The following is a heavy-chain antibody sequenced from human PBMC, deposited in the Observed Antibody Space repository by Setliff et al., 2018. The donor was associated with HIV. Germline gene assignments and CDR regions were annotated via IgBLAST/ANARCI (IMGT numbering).Heavy chain of an antibody. J-gene: IGHJ4*02. Sequence: AASVKVSCKASGYTFTNYGIAWVRQAPGQGLEWMGWISAYNGYTNYAQNLQGRVTMTTDTSTKTGYMELRSLRSNDTAVYYCARERGPYSSSFNFDHWGQGTLVTVSS. CDR3: ARERGPYSSSFNFDH. CDR2: ISAYNGYT. D-gene: IGHD6-13*01. CDR1: GYTFTNYG. V-gene: IGHV1-18*01.